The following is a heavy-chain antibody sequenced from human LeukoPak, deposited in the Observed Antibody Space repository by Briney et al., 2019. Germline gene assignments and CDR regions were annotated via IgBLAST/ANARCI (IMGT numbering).Heavy chain of an antibody. V-gene: IGHV3-23*01. CDR1: GFTFSSYA. D-gene: IGHD5-24*01. Sequence: QPGGSLRLSCAASGFTFSSYAMSWVRQAPGKGLEWVSAISGSGGSTYYADSVKGRFTISRDNSKNMLYLQMNSLRAEDTAVYYCARSRVEMATEDYWGQGTLVTVSS. J-gene: IGHJ4*02. CDR2: ISGSGGST. CDR3: ARSRVEMATEDY.